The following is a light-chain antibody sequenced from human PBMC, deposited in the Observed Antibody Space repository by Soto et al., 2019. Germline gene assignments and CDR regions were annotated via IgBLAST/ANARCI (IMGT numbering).Light chain of an antibody. Sequence: EIVLTQSPATLSLSPGERATLSCRASQSVSSYLAWYQQKPGQAPRLLIYDASNRATGIPARFSGSGSGTDFTLTISSLEPEDFAVYYCQQRSNWPLNCGQVTRLEIK. CDR3: QQRSNWPLN. CDR1: QSVSSY. CDR2: DAS. V-gene: IGKV3-11*01. J-gene: IGKJ5*01.